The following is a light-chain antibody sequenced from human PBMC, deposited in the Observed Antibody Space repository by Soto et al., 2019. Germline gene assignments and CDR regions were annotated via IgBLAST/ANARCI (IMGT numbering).Light chain of an antibody. J-gene: IGLJ3*02. CDR1: TSDVGGYDY. Sequence: QSALTRPRSVSGSPGQSVAITCTGTTSDVGGYDYVSWYQQHPDKAPKLMIYDVTKRPSGVPDRFSGSKSGSTASLTISGLQAEDEADYYCCSYAGSSTWVFGGGTKLTVL. CDR3: CSYAGSSTWV. CDR2: DVT. V-gene: IGLV2-11*01.